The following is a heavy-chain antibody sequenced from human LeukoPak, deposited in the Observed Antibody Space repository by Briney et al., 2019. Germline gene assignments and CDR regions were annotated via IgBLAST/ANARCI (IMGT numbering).Heavy chain of an antibody. Sequence: SETLSLSCTVSGGSISSYYWSWIRQPAGKGLEWIGRIYTSGSTNYNPSLNSRVTMSVDTSKNQFSLKLSSVTAADTAVYYCARDKYSYGPFSHYYYMDVWGKGTTVTVSS. CDR2: IYTSGST. CDR1: GGSISSYY. J-gene: IGHJ6*03. CDR3: ARDKYSYGPFSHYYYMDV. V-gene: IGHV4-4*07. D-gene: IGHD5-18*01.